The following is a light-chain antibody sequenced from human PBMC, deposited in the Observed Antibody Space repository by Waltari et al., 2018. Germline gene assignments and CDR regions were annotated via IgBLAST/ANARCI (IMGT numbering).Light chain of an antibody. CDR2: SAA. CDR3: QQRSNWPRT. J-gene: IGKJ1*01. V-gene: IGKV3-11*01. Sequence: SWRASQSVSSYLAGYQQMPGQAPRLRIHSAANRATGIPARFSGSGSGTDFTRTISSLEPEDFAVYYCQQRSNWPRTFGQGTKVEIK. CDR1: QSVSSY.